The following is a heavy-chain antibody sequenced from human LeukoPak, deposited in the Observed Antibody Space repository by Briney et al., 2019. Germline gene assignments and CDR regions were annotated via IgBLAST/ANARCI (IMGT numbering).Heavy chain of an antibody. CDR1: GYTFTGYY. J-gene: IGHJ4*02. D-gene: IGHD1-7*01. CDR3: ARFLTGTNNFDY. CDR2: INPNSGGT. V-gene: IGHV1-2*02. Sequence: SVQVSCKASGYTFTGYYKHWVRQAPGQGLEWMGWINPNSGGTNCAQKFQGRVTMTRDTFINTAYMEVSRLSYDDTAVYYCARFLTGTNNFDYWGQGTLVTVSS.